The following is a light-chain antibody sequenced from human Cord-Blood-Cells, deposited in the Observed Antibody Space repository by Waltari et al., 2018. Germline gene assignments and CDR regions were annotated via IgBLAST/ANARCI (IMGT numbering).Light chain of an antibody. J-gene: IGLJ2*01. CDR2: EVS. CDR1: SSYVGGYNY. CDR3: SSYTSSSTVV. Sequence: QSALTQPASVSGSPGQSITISCTGTSSYVGGYNYVSWYQQHPGKAPKLMIYEVSNRPSGVSNRFSGSKPGNTASLTISGLQAEDEADYYCSSYTSSSTVVFGGGTKLTVL. V-gene: IGLV2-14*01.